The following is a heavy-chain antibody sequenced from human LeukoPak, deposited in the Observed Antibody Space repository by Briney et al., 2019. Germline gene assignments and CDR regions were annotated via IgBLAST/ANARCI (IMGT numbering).Heavy chain of an antibody. CDR2: IKQDGSEK. Sequence: PGGSLRLSCAASGFTFSSYWMSWVRQAPGKGLEWVSNIKQDGSEKYYVDSVKGRFTISRDNAKNSLHLQMNSLRAEDTAVYYCARDPFFTDCSGGSCSYYYYGMDVWGQGTTVTVSS. CDR1: GFTFSSYW. D-gene: IGHD2-15*01. V-gene: IGHV3-7*01. CDR3: ARDPFFTDCSGGSCSYYYYGMDV. J-gene: IGHJ6*02.